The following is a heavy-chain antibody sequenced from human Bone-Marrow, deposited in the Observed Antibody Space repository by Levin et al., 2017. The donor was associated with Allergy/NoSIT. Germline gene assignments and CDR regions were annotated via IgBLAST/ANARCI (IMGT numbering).Heavy chain of an antibody. J-gene: IGHJ4*02. CDR1: GFTFSSYA. CDR2: ISASGGST. V-gene: IGHV3-23*01. D-gene: IGHD1-26*01. CDR3: ARGGCGSGICSRGLTHFDS. Sequence: GGSLRLSCAASGFTFSSYAMSWARQAPGKGLEWVSVISASGGSTYYADSVKGRFTISRDNSKNTLYLQMNSLRAEDTAIYYCARGGCGSGICSRGLTHFDSWGQGTVVTVSS.